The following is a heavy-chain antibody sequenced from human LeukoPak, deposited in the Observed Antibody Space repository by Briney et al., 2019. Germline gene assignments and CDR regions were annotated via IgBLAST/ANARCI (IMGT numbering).Heavy chain of an antibody. Sequence: GGSLRLSCAASGFTFSSYAMSWVRQAPGKGLEWVANIKQDGSEKYYVDSVKGRFTISRDNAKNSLYLQMNSLRAEDTAVYYCAKYGNYDFWSGYYGWGYYFDYWGQGTLVTVSS. CDR2: IKQDGSEK. D-gene: IGHD3-3*01. CDR3: AKYGNYDFWSGYYGWGYYFDY. V-gene: IGHV3-7*01. CDR1: GFTFSSYA. J-gene: IGHJ4*02.